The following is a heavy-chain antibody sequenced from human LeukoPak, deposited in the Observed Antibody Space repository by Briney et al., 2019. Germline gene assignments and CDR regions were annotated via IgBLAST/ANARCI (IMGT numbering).Heavy chain of an antibody. V-gene: IGHV3-21*01. CDR3: ARDLRGYGEGY. D-gene: IGHD4-17*01. CDR2: ISSSSSYI. CDR1: GFTFSSYS. Sequence: GGSLRLSCAASGFTFSSYSMNWVRQAPGKGLEWVSSISSSSSYIYYADSVKGRFTISRDNAKNSLYLQMNSLRAEDTAVYYCARDLRGYGEGYWGQGTLVTVSS. J-gene: IGHJ4*02.